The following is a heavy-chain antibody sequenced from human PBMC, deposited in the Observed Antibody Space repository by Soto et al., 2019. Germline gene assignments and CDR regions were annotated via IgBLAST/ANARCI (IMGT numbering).Heavy chain of an antibody. D-gene: IGHD2-15*01. Sequence: QVQLVQSGAEVKKPGSSVKVSCKASGGTSRSLSITWVRQAPGQGLEWMGGITPLFGIPNYPQKFQGRLTMTEDKSTGTAYLELSSLRSEATAVYYCERDTHSAGGWFDTWGRGTLVTVSS. V-gene: IGHV1-69*17. J-gene: IGHJ5*02. CDR2: ITPLFGIP. CDR3: ERDTHSAGGWFDT. CDR1: GGTSRSLS.